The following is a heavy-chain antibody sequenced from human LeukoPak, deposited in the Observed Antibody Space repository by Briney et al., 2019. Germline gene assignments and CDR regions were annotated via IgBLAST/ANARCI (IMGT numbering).Heavy chain of an antibody. D-gene: IGHD2-2*01. V-gene: IGHV3-33*01. CDR2: IWNDGSNR. CDR1: GFTFSNYA. J-gene: IGHJ4*02. Sequence: GGSLRLSCAASGFTFSNYAIHWVRQSPVKGLEWVVVIWNDGSNRYNVDSVKGRFTISRDNSKNTVYLHINSLTADDTAVYYCARVHCSTTNCYENYFDYWGQGTPVTVSS. CDR3: ARVHCSTTNCYENYFDY.